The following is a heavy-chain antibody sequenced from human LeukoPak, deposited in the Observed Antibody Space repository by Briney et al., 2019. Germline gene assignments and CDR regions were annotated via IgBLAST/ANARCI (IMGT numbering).Heavy chain of an antibody. D-gene: IGHD3-22*01. CDR1: GGSISSYY. J-gene: IGHJ3*01. CDR3: AKDPLPPYYYDSSGFFP. V-gene: IGHV3-23*01. Sequence: ETLSLTCTLSGGSISSYYWSWVRQAPGKGLECVSAISGSGGSTYYADSVKGRLTISRDNSKNTLYLQMNSLRAEDTAVYYCAKDPLPPYYYDSSGFFPWGQGTMVTVSS. CDR2: ISGSGGST.